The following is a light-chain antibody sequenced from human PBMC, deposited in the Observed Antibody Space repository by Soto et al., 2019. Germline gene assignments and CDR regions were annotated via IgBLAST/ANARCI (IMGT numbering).Light chain of an antibody. CDR3: QQYGSSGT. CDR2: GAS. J-gene: IGKJ5*01. Sequence: EIVLTQSPATLSSSPGERATLSCRASQSVSNNYLAWYQQKPGQAPRLLIYGASNRATGIPDRFSGSGSGTDFTLTISRLEPEDFAVYYCQQYGSSGTFGQGTRLEIK. CDR1: QSVSNNY. V-gene: IGKV3-20*01.